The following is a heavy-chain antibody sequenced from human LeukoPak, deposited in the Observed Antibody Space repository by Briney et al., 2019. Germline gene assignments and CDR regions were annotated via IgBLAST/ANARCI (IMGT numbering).Heavy chain of an antibody. V-gene: IGHV4-39*01. D-gene: IGHD6-13*01. CDR2: IYYSGST. Sequence: SETLSLTCNVSGGSISSSSYYWGWIRQPPGKGLEWIGTIYYSGSTYYNPSLKSRVTISVDTSKNQFSLKLSSVTAADTAVYFCARLSSTWYQDWYFDLWGRGTLVTVSS. J-gene: IGHJ2*01. CDR1: GGSISSSSYY. CDR3: ARLSSTWYQDWYFDL.